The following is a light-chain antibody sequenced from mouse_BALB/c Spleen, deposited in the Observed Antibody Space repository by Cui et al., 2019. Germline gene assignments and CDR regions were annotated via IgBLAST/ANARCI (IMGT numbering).Light chain of an antibody. CDR1: KSLLHCNGNTY. CDR2: RMS. J-gene: IGKJ5*01. V-gene: IGKV2-137*01. CDR3: MQHLEYPLT. Sequence: DIVMTQSAPSLPVTPGESVSISCRSSKSLLHCNGNTYLYWFLQRPGQSPQLQIYRMSNLASGVPDRFSGSGSGTAFTLRISRVEAEDVGVYYCMQHLEYPLTFGAGTKLELK.